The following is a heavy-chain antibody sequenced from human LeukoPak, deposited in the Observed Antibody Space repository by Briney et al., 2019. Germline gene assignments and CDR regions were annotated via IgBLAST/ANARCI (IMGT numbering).Heavy chain of an antibody. J-gene: IGHJ4*02. D-gene: IGHD6-19*01. CDR1: GFTIGTHA. Sequence: GGSLRLSCAASGFTIGTHAMTWVRQTPGKGLEWVSGMSGSGDTTYYADSVKGRFTISRDNSKNTLFLQMNSLRAEDTAVYYCAKLAGISGWYVYYFDYWGQGTLVTVS. CDR3: AKLAGISGWYVYYFDY. V-gene: IGHV3-23*01. CDR2: MSGSGDTT.